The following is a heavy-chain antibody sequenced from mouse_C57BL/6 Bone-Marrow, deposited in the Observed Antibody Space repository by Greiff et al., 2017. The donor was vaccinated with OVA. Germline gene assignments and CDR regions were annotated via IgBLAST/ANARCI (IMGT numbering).Heavy chain of an antibody. CDR3: ASPYYYGSTYAMDY. CDR1: GFSLTSYA. D-gene: IGHD1-1*01. CDR2: IWTGGGT. Sequence: VKLVESGPGLVAPSQSLSITCTVSGFSLTSYAISWVRQPPGKGLEWLGVIWTGGGTNYNSALKSSLGISTDNSKSQVFLKMNSLQTDDTARYYCASPYYYGSTYAMDYWGQGTSVTVSS. J-gene: IGHJ4*01. V-gene: IGHV2-9-1*01.